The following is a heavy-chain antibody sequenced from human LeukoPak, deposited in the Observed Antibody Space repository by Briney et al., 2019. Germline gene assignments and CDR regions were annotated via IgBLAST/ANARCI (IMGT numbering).Heavy chain of an antibody. CDR3: ARVSGIAVADHYYYYGMDV. V-gene: IGHV6-1*01. D-gene: IGHD6-19*01. J-gene: IGHJ6*02. CDR2: TYYRSKWYN. Sequence: SQSLSLTCAISGDSVSGNSAAWNWTRQSPSRGLEWLRRTYYRSKWYNDYAVSVKSRITINPDTSKNQFSLQLNSVTPEDTAVYYCARVSGIAVADHYYYYGMDVWGQGTTVTVSS. CDR1: GDSVSGNSAA.